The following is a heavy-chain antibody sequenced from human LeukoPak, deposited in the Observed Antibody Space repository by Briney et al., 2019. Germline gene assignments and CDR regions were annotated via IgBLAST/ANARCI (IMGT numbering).Heavy chain of an antibody. D-gene: IGHD2-2*01. V-gene: IGHV4-31*03. CDR1: GGSISSGGYY. CDR2: IYYSGST. Sequence: SETLSLTCTVSGGSISSGGYYWSWIRQHPGKGLEWIGYIYYSGSTYYNPSLKSRVTISVDTSKNQFSLKLSSVTAADTAVYYCAGFVVGDHNWFDPWGQGTLVTVSS. J-gene: IGHJ5*02. CDR3: AGFVVGDHNWFDP.